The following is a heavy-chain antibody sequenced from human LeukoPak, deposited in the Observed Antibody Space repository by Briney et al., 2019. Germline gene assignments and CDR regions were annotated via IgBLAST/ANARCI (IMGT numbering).Heavy chain of an antibody. D-gene: IGHD5-12*01. CDR3: ARAADGYSGYDSIDY. Sequence: PGGSLRLSCAASGFTFSDYYMSWIRQAPGKGLEWVSYISSSSSYTNYADSVKGRFTISRDNAKNSLYLQMNSLRAEDTAVYYCARAADGYSGYDSIDYWGQGTLVTVSS. V-gene: IGHV3-11*06. CDR1: GFTFSDYY. CDR2: ISSSSSYT. J-gene: IGHJ4*02.